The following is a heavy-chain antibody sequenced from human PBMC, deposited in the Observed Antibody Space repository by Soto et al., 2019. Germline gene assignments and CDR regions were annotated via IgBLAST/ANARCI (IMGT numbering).Heavy chain of an antibody. J-gene: IGHJ4*02. CDR2: INHSGFT. CDR1: GGSFSGYY. CDR3: ARFPFSTSSWSNPRYFDS. V-gene: IGHV4-34*01. D-gene: IGHD6-13*01. Sequence: SETLSLTCAVYGGSFSGYYWSWIRQPPGKGLEWIGEINHSGFTNYNPSLKSRVTISVDTSKNHFSLKVTSVTAADTAVYYCARFPFSTSSWSNPRYFDSWRQGTLVTVSS.